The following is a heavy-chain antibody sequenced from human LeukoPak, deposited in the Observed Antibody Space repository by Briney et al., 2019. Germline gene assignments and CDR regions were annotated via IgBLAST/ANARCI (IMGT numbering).Heavy chain of an antibody. CDR1: GYSFTSYW. CDR3: ARSTAPFVVVPAAPLDY. V-gene: IGHV5-10-1*01. J-gene: IGHJ4*02. Sequence: GESLRISCKGSGYSFTSYWISWVRQMPGKGLEWMGRIDPSDSYTNYSPSFQGHVTISADKSISTAYLQWSSLKASDTAMYYCARSTAPFVVVPAAPLDYWGQGTLVTVSS. D-gene: IGHD2-2*01. CDR2: IDPSDSYT.